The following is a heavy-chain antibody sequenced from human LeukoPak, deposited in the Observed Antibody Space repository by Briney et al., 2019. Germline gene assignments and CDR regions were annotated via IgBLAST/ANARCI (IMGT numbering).Heavy chain of an antibody. CDR3: ASTRRASVAGRFDS. CDR1: GASMSSHY. Sequence: SETQSLICNVTGASMSSHYCSWIRQPPGKRLALVGYIYHSGNTNYSPSIESRVTMSVGESKNQVSLRVHFVSAADTAVYYCASTRRASVAGRFDSWGQGTLVTVSS. V-gene: IGHV4-4*09. J-gene: IGHJ4*02. CDR2: IYHSGNT. D-gene: IGHD6-19*01.